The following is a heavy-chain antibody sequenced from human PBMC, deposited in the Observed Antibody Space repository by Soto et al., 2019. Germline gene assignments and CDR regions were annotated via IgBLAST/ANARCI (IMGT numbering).Heavy chain of an antibody. V-gene: IGHV1-69*08. D-gene: IGHD4-17*01. CDR2: IIPAPGTA. CDR1: GGTFSSHT. Sequence: QDQLVQSGAEVKKPGSSVKVSCKASGGTFSSHTFSWVRQAPGQGLEWMGRIIPAPGTATYAQKFQGRVTSTADESATTVYMELNSLRSEDPAVYYCARPDFGDYWYFDLWGRGTLVTVSS. J-gene: IGHJ2*01. CDR3: ARPDFGDYWYFDL.